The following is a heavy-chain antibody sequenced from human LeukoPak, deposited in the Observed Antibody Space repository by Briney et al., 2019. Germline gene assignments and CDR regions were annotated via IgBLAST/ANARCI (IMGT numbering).Heavy chain of an antibody. V-gene: IGHV1-69*06. CDR1: GGTFSSYA. Sequence: SVKVSCKASGGTFSSYAISWVRQAPGQGLEWMGGIIPIFGTANYAQKFQGRVTITADKSTSTAYMELSSLRFEDTAVYYCARGLGVVAATPAYNWFDPWGQGTLVTVSS. J-gene: IGHJ5*02. CDR2: IIPIFGTA. CDR3: ARGLGVVAATPAYNWFDP. D-gene: IGHD2-15*01.